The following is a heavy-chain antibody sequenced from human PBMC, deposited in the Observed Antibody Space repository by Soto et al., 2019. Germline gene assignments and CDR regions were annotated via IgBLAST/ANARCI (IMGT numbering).Heavy chain of an antibody. J-gene: IGHJ4*02. D-gene: IGHD6-19*01. Sequence: QVQLVESGGGVVQPGRSLRLSCAASGFTFSSYGRHWVRQAPGKGLEWVAVIWYDGSNKYYADSVKGRFTISRDNSKNTLYLQMNSLRVEDTAVYYCARDRYSSGWYDLDYWGQGTLVTVSS. CDR3: ARDRYSSGWYDLDY. CDR2: IWYDGSNK. CDR1: GFTFSSYG. V-gene: IGHV3-33*01.